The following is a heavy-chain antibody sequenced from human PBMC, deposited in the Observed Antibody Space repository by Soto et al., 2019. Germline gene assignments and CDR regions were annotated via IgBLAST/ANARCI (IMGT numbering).Heavy chain of an antibody. J-gene: IGHJ3*02. Sequence: SVKVSCKASGGTFSSYAISWVRQAPGQGLEWMGGIIPIFGTANYAQKFQGRVTITADESTSTAYMELSSLRSEDTAVYYCARVRSSSDKRGVYDDFDIWGQGTMVTVSS. CDR2: IIPIFGTA. CDR3: ARVRSSSDKRGVYDDFDI. D-gene: IGHD6-6*01. CDR1: GGTFSSYA. V-gene: IGHV1-69*13.